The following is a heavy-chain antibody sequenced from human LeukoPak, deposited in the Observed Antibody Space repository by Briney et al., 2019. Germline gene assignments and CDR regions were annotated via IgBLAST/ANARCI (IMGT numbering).Heavy chain of an antibody. CDR3: ARLKTDYGGNDYYFDY. CDR2: IYYTGST. D-gene: IGHD4-23*01. V-gene: IGHV4-59*08. Sequence: PSETLSLTCSVSGGSISSLYWSWIRQPPGKGLEWIGYIYYTGSTNYNPSLKSRVTISVDTSKNQFSLRLSSVTAADTAVYYCARLKTDYGGNDYYFDYWGQGTLVTVSS. CDR1: GGSISSLY. J-gene: IGHJ4*02.